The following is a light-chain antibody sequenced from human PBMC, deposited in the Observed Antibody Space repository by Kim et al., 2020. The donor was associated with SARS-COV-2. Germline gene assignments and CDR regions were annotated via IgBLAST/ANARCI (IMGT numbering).Light chain of an antibody. J-gene: IGLJ1*01. CDR1: SSDVGSYNL. Sequence: GQSITISCTGTSSDVGSYNLVSWYQQHPGKAPKLMIYEVSKRPSGVSNRFSGSKSGNTASLTISGLQAEDQADYYCCSYAGSSTYVFGTGTKVTVL. CDR3: CSYAGSSTYV. CDR2: EVS. V-gene: IGLV2-23*02.